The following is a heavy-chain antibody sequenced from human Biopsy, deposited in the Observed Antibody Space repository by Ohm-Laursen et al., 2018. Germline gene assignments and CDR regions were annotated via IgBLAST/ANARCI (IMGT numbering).Heavy chain of an antibody. CDR3: AKHGSGWTGDDAFHI. D-gene: IGHD6-19*01. V-gene: IGHV4-59*08. J-gene: IGHJ3*02. CDR2: ISYSRDT. Sequence: TLSLTCIVSGGSMRSYYWSWLRQAPGKGLEWIGYISYSRDTNYNPSLKSRITISVDTSKNQFSLKLTSVTAADTAVYYCAKHGSGWTGDDAFHIWGQGTMVTVSS. CDR1: GGSMRSYY.